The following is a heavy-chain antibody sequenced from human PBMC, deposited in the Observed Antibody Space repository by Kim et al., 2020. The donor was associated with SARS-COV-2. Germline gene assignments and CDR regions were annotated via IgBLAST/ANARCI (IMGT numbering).Heavy chain of an antibody. D-gene: IGHD2-15*01. CDR3: ARIGDY. CDR2: YPGDSDT. Sequence: YPGDSDTMYSPSFQGQVNISAEKSISTAYLQWSSLKASDTAMYYCARIGDYWGQGTLVTVSS. J-gene: IGHJ4*02. V-gene: IGHV5-51*01.